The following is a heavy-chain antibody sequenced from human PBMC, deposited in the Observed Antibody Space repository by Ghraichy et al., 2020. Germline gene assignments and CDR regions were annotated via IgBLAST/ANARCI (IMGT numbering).Heavy chain of an antibody. CDR3: ARHGGFWVILTGYRNWFDP. Sequence: SQTLSLTCAVYGGSFSGYYWSWIRQPPGKGLEWIGEINHSGSTNYNPSLKSRVTISVDTSKNQFSLKLSSVTAADTAVYYCARHGGFWVILTGYRNWFDPWGQGTLVTVSS. V-gene: IGHV4-34*01. D-gene: IGHD3-9*01. CDR2: INHSGST. CDR1: GGSFSGYY. J-gene: IGHJ5*02.